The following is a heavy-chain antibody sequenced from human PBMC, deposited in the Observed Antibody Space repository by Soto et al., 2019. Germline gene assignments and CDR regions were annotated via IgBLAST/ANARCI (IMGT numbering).Heavy chain of an antibody. J-gene: IGHJ4*02. CDR1: GYSITSGYY. CDR2: MYHSGNT. CDR3: ARGRQGPTVTTFDY. Sequence: EALSLTCSVSGYSITSGYYWCWIRQPPGKGLEWIGSMYHSGNTHYNASLKSRVTISVDTSKNKFSLKLVSVTAADTAVYYCARGRQGPTVTTFDYWGQGTLVTVSS. V-gene: IGHV4-38-2*02. D-gene: IGHD4-17*01.